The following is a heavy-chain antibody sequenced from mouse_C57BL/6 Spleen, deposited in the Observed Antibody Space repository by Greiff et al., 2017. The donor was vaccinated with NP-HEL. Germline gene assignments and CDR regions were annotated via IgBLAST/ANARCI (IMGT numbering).Heavy chain of an antibody. Sequence: EVQLVESGGGLVQPGGSLSLSCAASGFTFTDYYMSWVRQPPGKALEWLGFIRNKANGYTTEYSASVKGRFTISRDNSQSILYLQMNALRAEDSATYYCARSLWDLYWYFDVWGTGTTVTVSS. CDR1: GFTFTDYY. CDR3: ARSLWDLYWYFDV. CDR2: IRNKANGYTT. V-gene: IGHV7-3*01. D-gene: IGHD4-1*01. J-gene: IGHJ1*03.